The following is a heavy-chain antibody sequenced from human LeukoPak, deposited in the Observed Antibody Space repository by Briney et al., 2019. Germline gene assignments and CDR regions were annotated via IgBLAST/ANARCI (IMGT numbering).Heavy chain of an antibody. CDR2: IYYSGST. Sequence: SETLSLTCTVSGGSISSSSYYWGWIRQPPGKGLEWIGSIYYSGSTYYNPSLKSRVTISVDTSKNQFSLKLTSVTAADTAVYYCARTPIYYFDNSGYYNWGQGTLVTVSS. D-gene: IGHD3-22*01. CDR3: ARTPIYYFDNSGYYN. CDR1: GGSISSSSYY. J-gene: IGHJ4*02. V-gene: IGHV4-39*07.